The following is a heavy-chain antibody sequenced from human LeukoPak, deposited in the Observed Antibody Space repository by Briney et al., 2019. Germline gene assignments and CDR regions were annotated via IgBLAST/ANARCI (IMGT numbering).Heavy chain of an antibody. D-gene: IGHD5-24*01. V-gene: IGHV5-51*01. CDR2: IYAGNSDA. CDR3: AIINHPDGRVY. Sequence: GESLRISCQGFGYLFTTSWIGWVRQLPGKGLEWTAIIYAGNSDAKYSPSFQGQVPISTDRSISTAYLHWSSLKASDTAIYYCAIINHPDGRVYWGQGTLVTVSS. J-gene: IGHJ4*02. CDR1: GYLFTTSW.